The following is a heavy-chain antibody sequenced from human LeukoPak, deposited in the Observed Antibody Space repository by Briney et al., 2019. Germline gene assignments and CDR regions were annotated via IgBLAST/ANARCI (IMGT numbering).Heavy chain of an antibody. CDR3: ARKAEGPTSNYFDY. CDR2: INDRGNS. V-gene: IGHV4-34*01. Sequence: PETLSLTCAVYGGSFSGNYWIWIRQPPGKGLEWIGEINDRGNSNYNPSLKGRVTMSVDTSKKQISLKMSSVTAADTATYYCARKAEGPTSNYFDYWGQGTLVTVSS. CDR1: GGSFSGNY. J-gene: IGHJ4*02.